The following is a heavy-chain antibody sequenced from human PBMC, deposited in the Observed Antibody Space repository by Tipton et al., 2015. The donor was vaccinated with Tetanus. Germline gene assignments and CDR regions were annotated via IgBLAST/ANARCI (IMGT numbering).Heavy chain of an antibody. CDR3: ASSVGQLWF. CDR1: GGSFSGYY. D-gene: IGHD5-18*01. Sequence: TLSLTCTIYGGSFSGYYWSWIRQHPVKGLEWIGYIYYTGSTYYNPSLKSRVIISADTSKNQFSLKLSSVTAADTAVYYCASSVGQLWFWGQGSLVTVSS. CDR2: IYYTGST. J-gene: IGHJ4*01. V-gene: IGHV4-31*03.